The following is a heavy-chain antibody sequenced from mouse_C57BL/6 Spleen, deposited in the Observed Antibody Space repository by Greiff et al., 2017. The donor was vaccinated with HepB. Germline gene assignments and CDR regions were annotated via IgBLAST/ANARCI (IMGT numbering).Heavy chain of an antibody. Sequence: VQLQQSGPELVKPGASVKIPCKASGYTFTDYNMDWVKQSHGKSLEWIGDINPNNGGTIYNQKFKGKATLTVDKSSSTAYMELRSLTSEDTAVYYCARHYGSRDWYFDVWGTGTTVTVSS. D-gene: IGHD1-1*01. CDR3: ARHYGSRDWYFDV. J-gene: IGHJ1*03. V-gene: IGHV1-18*01. CDR2: INPNNGGT. CDR1: GYTFTDYN.